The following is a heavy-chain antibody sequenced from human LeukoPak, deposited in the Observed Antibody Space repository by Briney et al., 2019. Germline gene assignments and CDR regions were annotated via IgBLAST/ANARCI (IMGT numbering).Heavy chain of an antibody. J-gene: IGHJ4*02. CDR1: GFTFGDYA. D-gene: IGHD2-21*02. V-gene: IGHV3-49*03. CDR2: IRSKAYGGTT. CDR3: VRELYRGGYFYFDS. Sequence: GGSLRLSCTASGFTFGDYAMSWFRQAPGKGLEWVGFIRSKAYGGTTEYAASVKGRFTISRDDSKSIAYLQMNSLKTEDTAVYYCVRELYRGGYFYFDSWGQGILVTVSS.